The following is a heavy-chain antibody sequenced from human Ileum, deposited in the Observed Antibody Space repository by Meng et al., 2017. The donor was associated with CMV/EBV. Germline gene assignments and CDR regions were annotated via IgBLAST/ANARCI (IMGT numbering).Heavy chain of an antibody. Sequence: SETLSLTCAISGDSVSSNSAAWNWIRQSPSRGLEWLGRTYYRSKWYNDYAVSVKSRITINPDTSKNQFSLQLNSVTPEDTAVYYCARDMDTRSTPTWFSAFQYWGQGTLVTVS. CDR1: GDSVSSNSAA. V-gene: IGHV6-1*01. CDR3: ARDMDTRSTPTWFSAFQY. J-gene: IGHJ1*01. D-gene: IGHD3-10*01. CDR2: TYYRSKWYN.